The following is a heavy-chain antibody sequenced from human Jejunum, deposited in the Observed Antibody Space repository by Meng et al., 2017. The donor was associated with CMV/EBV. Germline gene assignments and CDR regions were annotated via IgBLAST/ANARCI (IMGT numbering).Heavy chain of an antibody. V-gene: IGHV3-23*01. CDR2: IYGSGHEI. CDR3: AKWLAEQSVFHY. CDR1: GFTFHAYT. Sequence: SCAASGFTFHAYTMTWVRQAPGKGLEWVAHIYGSGHEIHYADSVEGRFTISRDNSRNTLYLEMNSLRTEDTAVYFCAKWLAEQSVFHYWGQGTLVTVSS. D-gene: IGHD1/OR15-1a*01. J-gene: IGHJ4*02.